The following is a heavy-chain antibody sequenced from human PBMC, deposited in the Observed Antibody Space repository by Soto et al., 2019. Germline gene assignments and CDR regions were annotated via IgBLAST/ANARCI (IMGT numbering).Heavy chain of an antibody. Sequence: QVQLVQSGAEVKKPGASVKISCKASGYTFTSYGITWVRQAPGQGLEWMGWISAYNGNTNYAQKLQGRVTMTTDTSTITAYMELRSLRSDDRAVYYWAGVGGDTMVRGVTWIYYYDYGMDVWGQGTTVTVSS. V-gene: IGHV1-18*01. J-gene: IGHJ6*02. D-gene: IGHD3-10*01. CDR3: AGVGGDTMVRGVTWIYYYDYGMDV. CDR1: GYTFTSYG. CDR2: ISAYNGNT.